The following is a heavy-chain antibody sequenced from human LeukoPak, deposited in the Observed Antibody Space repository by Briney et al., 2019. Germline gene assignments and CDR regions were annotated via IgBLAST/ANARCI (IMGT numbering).Heavy chain of an antibody. Sequence: GASVKVSCKASGYTFTGYYMHWVRQAPGQGLEWMGIINPSGGSTSYAQKFQGRVTMTRDTSTSTVYMELSSLRSEDTAVYYCAREGYYDSSGYYYGVLGYWGQGTLVTVSS. CDR3: AREGYYDSSGYYYGVLGY. D-gene: IGHD3-22*01. J-gene: IGHJ4*02. CDR1: GYTFTGYY. V-gene: IGHV1-46*01. CDR2: INPSGGST.